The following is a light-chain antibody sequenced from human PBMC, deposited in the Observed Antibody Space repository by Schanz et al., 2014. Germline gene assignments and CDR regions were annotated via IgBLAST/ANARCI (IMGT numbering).Light chain of an antibody. Sequence: QSALTQPPSVSGSPGQSVTISCTGTGSDIGAYNRVSWYRQPPGSAPQVILYEVTNRPSGVPDRFSGSKSGNTASLTISGLQADDEADYHCCSFVRSGRWVFGGGTKLTVL. CDR2: EVT. V-gene: IGLV2-18*02. CDR3: CSFVRSGRWV. CDR1: GSDIGAYNR. J-gene: IGLJ3*02.